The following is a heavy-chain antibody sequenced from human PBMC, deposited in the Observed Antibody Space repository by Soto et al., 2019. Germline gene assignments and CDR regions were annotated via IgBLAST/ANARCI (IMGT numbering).Heavy chain of an antibody. CDR2: ISAYNGNT. V-gene: IGHV1-18*01. CDR3: ARGSVVAEHNNWFDP. D-gene: IGHD2-15*01. J-gene: IGHJ5*02. CDR1: GYTFTSYG. Sequence: ASVKVSCKASGYTFTSYGISWVRQAPGQGLEWMGWISAYNGNTNYAQKLQGRVTMTTDTSTSTAYMELRNLRSDDTAVYYCARGSVVAEHNNWFDPWGQGTLVTVSS.